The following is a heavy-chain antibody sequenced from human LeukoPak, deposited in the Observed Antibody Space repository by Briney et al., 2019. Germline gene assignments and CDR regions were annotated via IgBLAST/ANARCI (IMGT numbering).Heavy chain of an antibody. D-gene: IGHD2-2*01. J-gene: IGHJ4*02. V-gene: IGHV3-21*01. CDR3: AGYCSDASCYPNYFNY. Sequence: SGGSLRLSCAASGFTLSSYSMNWVRRAPGKGLEWVASISRSSSFISYTDSVKGRFIISRDNAKNSLYLQMNSLRAEDTAVYYCAGYCSDASCYPNYFNYWGQGTLVTVSS. CDR2: ISRSSSFI. CDR1: GFTLSSYS.